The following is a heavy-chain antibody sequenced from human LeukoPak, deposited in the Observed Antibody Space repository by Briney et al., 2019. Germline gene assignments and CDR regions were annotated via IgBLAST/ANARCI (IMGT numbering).Heavy chain of an antibody. CDR3: ASLFYCSSTSCFHYFDY. CDR1: GGTFSSYA. CDR2: IIPIFGTA. V-gene: IGHV1-69*13. Sequence: ASVKVSCKASGGTFSSYAISWVRQAPGQGLEWMGGIIPIFGTANYAQKFQGRVAITADESTSTAYMELSSLRSEDTAVYYCASLFYCSSTSCFHYFDYWGQGTLVTVSS. D-gene: IGHD2-2*01. J-gene: IGHJ4*02.